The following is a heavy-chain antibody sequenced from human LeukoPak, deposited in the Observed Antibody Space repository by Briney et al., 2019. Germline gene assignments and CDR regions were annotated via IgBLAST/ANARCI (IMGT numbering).Heavy chain of an antibody. CDR3: ARVGNSDWHFDL. CDR1: GFTFTTYC. J-gene: IGHJ2*01. V-gene: IGHV3-74*01. Sequence: PGGSLRLSCAASGFTFTTYCMHWVRQAPGKGLVWVSRISVDGGTTTYADSVKGRFTISRDNAKNTLYLQMNTLRVEDTAVYYCARVGNSDWHFDLWGRGTLVTVSS. CDR2: ISVDGGTT. D-gene: IGHD1/OR15-1a*01.